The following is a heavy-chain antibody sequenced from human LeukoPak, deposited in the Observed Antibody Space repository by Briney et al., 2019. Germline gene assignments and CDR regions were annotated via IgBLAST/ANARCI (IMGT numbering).Heavy chain of an antibody. V-gene: IGHV3-7*01. J-gene: IGHJ4*02. D-gene: IGHD3-22*01. CDR3: ASYDSSGYYYDY. CDR2: IKQDGSKK. CDR1: GLTFSSYW. Sequence: GGSLRLSCAASGLTFSSYWMSWVRQAPGKGLEWVANIKQDGSKKYYVDSVKGRFTISRDNAKNSLYLQMNSLRAEDTPVYYCASYDSSGYYYDYWGQGTLVTVSS.